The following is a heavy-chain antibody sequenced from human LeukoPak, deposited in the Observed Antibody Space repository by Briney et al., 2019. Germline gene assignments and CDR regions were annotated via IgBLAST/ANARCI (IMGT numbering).Heavy chain of an antibody. Sequence: PGGSLRLSCAASGFTFSKFGVHWVRQAPGKGLEWVAVISSDGSHKYYADSVKGRFTISRDNSKNTLYLQMNSLRAEDTAVYYCARPPGRTGAFDIWGQGTMVTVSS. D-gene: IGHD3-10*01. V-gene: IGHV3-30*14. J-gene: IGHJ3*02. CDR1: GFTFSKFG. CDR3: ARPPGRTGAFDI. CDR2: ISSDGSHK.